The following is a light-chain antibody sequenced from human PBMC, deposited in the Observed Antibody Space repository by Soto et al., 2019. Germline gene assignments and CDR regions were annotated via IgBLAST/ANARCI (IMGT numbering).Light chain of an antibody. J-gene: IGLJ1*01. V-gene: IGLV1-47*01. CDR1: SSNIRSNY. CDR2: RNN. Sequence: TQPPSTSVTPGQRVTISCSGSSSNIRSNYVYWYQQLPGTAPKLLIYRNNQRPSGVPDRFSGSKSGTSASLAISGLRSEAEADYYCAAWDDSLSALYVFGTGTKVTVL. CDR3: AAWDDSLSALYV.